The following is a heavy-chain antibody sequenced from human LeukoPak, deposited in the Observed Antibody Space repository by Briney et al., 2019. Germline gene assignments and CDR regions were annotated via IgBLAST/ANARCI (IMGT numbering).Heavy chain of an antibody. CDR1: GFTFDDFG. V-gene: IGHV3-20*04. CDR3: ARGTLKAAATDFDY. D-gene: IGHD6-13*01. J-gene: IGHJ4*02. CDR2: INWNGGST. Sequence: PGGSLRLSCAASGFTFDDFGMSWVRQAPGKGLEWVSGINWNGGSTGYADSVKGRFTISRDNAKNSLYLQMNSLRAEDTALYYCARGTLKAAATDFDYWGQGTLVTVSS.